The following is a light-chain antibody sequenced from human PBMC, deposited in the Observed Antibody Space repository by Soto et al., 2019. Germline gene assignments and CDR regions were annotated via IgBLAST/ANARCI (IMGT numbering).Light chain of an antibody. CDR1: QRIGSY. J-gene: IGKJ4*01. V-gene: IGKV3-11*01. CDR2: LSS. Sequence: IGLTQCPSTLSLSPGERATLSCRASQRIGSYLDWDQKKPGQAPRLPINLSSDGANGIQARFSGSGWGKDLTLTIAGGKGEDLGFYYLRESINCRFIFGGGPRWIS. CDR3: RESINCRFI.